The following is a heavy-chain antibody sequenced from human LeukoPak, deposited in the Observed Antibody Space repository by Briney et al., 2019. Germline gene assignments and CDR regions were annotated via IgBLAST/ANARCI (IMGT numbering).Heavy chain of an antibody. D-gene: IGHD6-19*01. CDR1: GYTFTSYG. V-gene: IGHV1-18*01. Sequence: ASVKVSCKASGYTFTSYGISWVRQAPGQGLEWMGWISAYNGNTNYAQKLRGRVTMTTDTSTSTAYMELRSLRSDDTAVYYCARVASRAVAGTPDYWGQGTLVTVSS. CDR3: ARVASRAVAGTPDY. J-gene: IGHJ4*02. CDR2: ISAYNGNT.